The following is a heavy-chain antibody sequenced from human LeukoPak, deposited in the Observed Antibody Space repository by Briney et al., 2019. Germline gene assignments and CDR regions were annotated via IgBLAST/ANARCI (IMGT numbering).Heavy chain of an antibody. Sequence: ASVKVSRTASGYTFTDYYMHWVRQAPGQGLEWMGWINPNSGGANFAQKFQGRVTMTRDTSISTAYMELSRLRSDDTAVYYCARDQGATTFGFDYWGQGTLVTVSS. J-gene: IGHJ4*02. CDR1: GYTFTDYY. CDR3: ARDQGATTFGFDY. CDR2: INPNSGGA. V-gene: IGHV1-2*02. D-gene: IGHD1-26*01.